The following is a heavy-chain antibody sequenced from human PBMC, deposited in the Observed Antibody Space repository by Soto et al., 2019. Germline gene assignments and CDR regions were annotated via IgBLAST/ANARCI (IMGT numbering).Heavy chain of an antibody. D-gene: IGHD3-10*01. CDR3: ARGSRGASYGSGSYRPYFQH. CDR1: GGSFSGYY. CDR2: INHSGST. J-gene: IGHJ1*01. V-gene: IGHV4-34*01. Sequence: QVQLQQWGAGLLKPSETLSLTCAVYGGSFSGYYWSWIRQPPGKGLEWIGEINHSGSTNYNPSLKSRVPISVDTSKNQFSLKLSSVTAADTAVYYCARGSRGASYGSGSYRPYFQHWGQGTLVTVSS.